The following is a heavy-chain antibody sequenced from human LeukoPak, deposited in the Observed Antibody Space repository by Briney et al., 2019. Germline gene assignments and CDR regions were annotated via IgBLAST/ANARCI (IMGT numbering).Heavy chain of an antibody. CDR2: IYHSGST. J-gene: IGHJ5*02. V-gene: IGHV4-38-2*01. D-gene: IGHD1-20*01. CDR1: GYSISSGYY. Sequence: PSETLSLTCAVSGYSISSGYYWGWIRQPPGKGLDWIGSIYHSGSTYYNPSLKSRVTISVDTSKNQFSLKLSSVTAADTAVYYCARRPITFYWFDPWGQGTLVTVSS. CDR3: ARRPITFYWFDP.